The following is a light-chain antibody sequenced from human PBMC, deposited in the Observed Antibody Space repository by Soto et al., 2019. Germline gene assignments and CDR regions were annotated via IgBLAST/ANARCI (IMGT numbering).Light chain of an antibody. CDR1: SSDVGGYNY. J-gene: IGLJ2*01. CDR3: SSYTSSSTLDVV. CDR2: DGS. V-gene: IGLV2-14*01. Sequence: QSALTQPASVSGSPGQSITISCTGTSSDVGGYNYVSWYQQHPGKAPKLMIYDGSNRPSGVSNRFSGSKSGNTASLTISGLQAEDEADYYCSSYTSSSTLDVVFGGGTKLTVL.